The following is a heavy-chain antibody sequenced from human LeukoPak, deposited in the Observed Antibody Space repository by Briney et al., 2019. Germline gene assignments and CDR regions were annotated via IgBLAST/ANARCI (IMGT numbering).Heavy chain of an antibody. J-gene: IGHJ4*02. CDR3: AISYYGDYVNY. D-gene: IGHD4-17*01. CDR1: GFTFSSYW. CDR2: IKQDGSEK. Sequence: GGSLRLSCAASGFTFSSYWMSWVRQAPGKGLEWVANIKQDGSEKYYVDSVKGRFTISRDNAMNSLYLQMNSLRAEDTAVYYCAISYYGDYVNYWGQGTLVTVSS. V-gene: IGHV3-7*01.